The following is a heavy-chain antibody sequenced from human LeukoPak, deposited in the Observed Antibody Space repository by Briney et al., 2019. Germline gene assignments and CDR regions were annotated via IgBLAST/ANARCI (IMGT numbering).Heavy chain of an antibody. Sequence: PSETLSLTCTVSGGSISSYYWSCIRQPPGKGLEWIGYIYYTGSTNYNPSLESRVTISVDTSKNQFSLKLSSVTAADTAVYYCAGRWEDFLGKGFGYLGQGTLVTVSS. V-gene: IGHV4-59*08. CDR3: AGRWEDFLGKGFGY. D-gene: IGHD3-3*01. CDR2: IYYTGST. CDR1: GGSISSYY. J-gene: IGHJ4*02.